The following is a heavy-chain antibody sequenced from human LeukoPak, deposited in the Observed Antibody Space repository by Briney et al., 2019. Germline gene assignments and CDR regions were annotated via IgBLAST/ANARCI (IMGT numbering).Heavy chain of an antibody. V-gene: IGHV3-30*18. Sequence: GGSLRLSCAASGFTFSSYGMHWVRQAPGKGLEWVAVISYDGSNKYYADSVKGRFTISRDNSKNTLYLQMNSLRAEDTAVYYCAKATSRAARVSYYYYGMDVWGQGTTVTVSS. CDR2: ISYDGSNK. CDR3: AKATSRAARVSYYYYGMDV. CDR1: GFTFSSYG. J-gene: IGHJ6*02. D-gene: IGHD6-6*01.